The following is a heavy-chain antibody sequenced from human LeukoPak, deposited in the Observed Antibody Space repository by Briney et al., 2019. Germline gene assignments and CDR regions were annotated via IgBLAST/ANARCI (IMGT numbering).Heavy chain of an antibody. CDR1: GYTFISYG. V-gene: IGHV1-18*01. CDR3: ARLYGTVTANYFDY. Sequence: ASVKVSCKASGYTFISYGFSWVRQAPGQGLEWMGWISAYDGNTKSAQKFQGRVTMTTDTSTSTAYMELRSLRSDDTAVYYCARLYGTVTANYFDYWGQGTLVTVSS. CDR2: ISAYDGNT. D-gene: IGHD4-17*01. J-gene: IGHJ4*02.